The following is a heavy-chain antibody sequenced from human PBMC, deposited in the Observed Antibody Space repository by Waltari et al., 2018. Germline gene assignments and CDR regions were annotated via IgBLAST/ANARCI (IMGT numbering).Heavy chain of an antibody. V-gene: IGHV1-2*02. J-gene: IGHJ3*02. CDR3: ARAHVVKYDAFDI. CDR1: GYTFTGYY. CDR2: INPNSGGT. Sequence: QVQLVQSGAEVKKPGASVKVSCKASGYTFTGYYMHWVRQAPGQGLEWMGWINPNSGGTIYAQKFQGRVTMTRDTSISTAYMELSRLRSDDTAVYYCARAHVVKYDAFDIWGQGTMVTVSS. D-gene: IGHD2-2*01.